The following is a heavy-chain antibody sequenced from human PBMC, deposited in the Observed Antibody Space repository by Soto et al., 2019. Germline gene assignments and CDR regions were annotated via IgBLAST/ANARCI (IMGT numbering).Heavy chain of an antibody. CDR3: ARAPRTYYYGSSGYWGDY. Sequence: QVQLVQSGAEVKKPGASVKVSCKASGYTFTSYGISWVRQAPGQGLEWMGWISAYNGNTNYAQKLQGRVTITTDTSTSTAYMELRSLRSDDTAVYYCARAPRTYYYGSSGYWGDYWGQGTLVTVSS. CDR1: GYTFTSYG. J-gene: IGHJ4*02. V-gene: IGHV1-18*04. D-gene: IGHD3-22*01. CDR2: ISAYNGNT.